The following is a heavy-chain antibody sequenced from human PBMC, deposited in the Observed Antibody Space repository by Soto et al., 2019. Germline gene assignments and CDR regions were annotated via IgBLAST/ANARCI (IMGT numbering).Heavy chain of an antibody. D-gene: IGHD6-13*01. CDR1: GGSISSSSYY. CDR2: IYYSGST. Sequence: PSETLSLTCNVSGGSISSSSYYWGWIRQPPGKGLEWIGYIYYSGSTYYNPSLKSRVTISVDTSKNQFSLKLSSVTAADTAVYYCARATGSSSLTTFDYWGQGTLVTVSS. J-gene: IGHJ4*02. CDR3: ARATGSSSLTTFDY. V-gene: IGHV4-31*03.